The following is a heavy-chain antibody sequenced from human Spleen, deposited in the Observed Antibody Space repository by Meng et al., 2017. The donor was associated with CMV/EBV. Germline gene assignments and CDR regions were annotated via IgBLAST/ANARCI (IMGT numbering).Heavy chain of an antibody. J-gene: IGHJ6*02. Sequence: GGSLRLSCAASGFTFSSYEMNWVHQAPGKGLEWVSYISSSGSTIYYADSVKGRFTISRDNAKNSLYLQMNSLRAEDTAVYYCARDNYDFWPNYGMDVWGQGTTVTVSS. CDR3: ARDNYDFWPNYGMDV. V-gene: IGHV3-48*03. CDR1: GFTFSSYE. CDR2: ISSSGSTI. D-gene: IGHD3-3*01.